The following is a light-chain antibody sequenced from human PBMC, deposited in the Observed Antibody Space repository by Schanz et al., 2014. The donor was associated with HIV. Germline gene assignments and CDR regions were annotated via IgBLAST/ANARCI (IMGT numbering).Light chain of an antibody. J-gene: IGLJ3*02. CDR1: XXXPHATTT. CDR3: ISYAGSNTWV. Sequence: QSVLTQPRSVSGSPGQSVTISCTXXXXXPHATTTPPRPHPHPCKAPKLSXXXXSXXXSGXXDRFSGSKSGNTASLTVSGLQAEDEADYYCISYAGSNTWVFRAGTKVTVL. V-gene: IGLV2-8*01. CDR2: XXS.